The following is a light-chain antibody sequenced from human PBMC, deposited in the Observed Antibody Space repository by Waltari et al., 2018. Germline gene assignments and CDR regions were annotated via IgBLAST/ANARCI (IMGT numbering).Light chain of an antibody. Sequence: EIVMTQSPATLSVYPGERATLSCRASQSVSSNLAWYQQKPGQAPRLLIYVASTRATGIPARFSGSGSGTEFTLTISSLQSEDFAVYYCQQYNNWPWTFGQGTKVEIK. CDR1: QSVSSN. V-gene: IGKV3-15*01. J-gene: IGKJ1*01. CDR2: VAS. CDR3: QQYNNWPWT.